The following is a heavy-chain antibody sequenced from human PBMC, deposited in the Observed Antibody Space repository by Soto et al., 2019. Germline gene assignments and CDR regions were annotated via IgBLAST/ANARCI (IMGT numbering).Heavy chain of an antibody. V-gene: IGHV4-34*01. CDR2: INHSGST. J-gene: IGHJ4*02. CDR3: ARRQLVDRNFDY. CDR1: GGSFSGYY. D-gene: IGHD6-13*01. Sequence: QVQLQQWGAGLLKPSETLSLTCAVYGGSFSGYYWSWIRQPPGKGLEWIGEINHSGSTNYNPSLKSRVTISVDTSKNQFSLKLSSVTAADTAVYYCARRQLVDRNFDYWGQGTLVTVSS.